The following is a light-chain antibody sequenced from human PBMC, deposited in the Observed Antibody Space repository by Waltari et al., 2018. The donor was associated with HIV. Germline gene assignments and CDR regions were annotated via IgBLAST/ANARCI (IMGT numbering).Light chain of an antibody. CDR3: QQYNNWPWT. Sequence: EIVMTQSPATLSVSPGERATLSCRASQRVSSNLAWYHQKPGQAPRLLIYGASTRATGIPARFSGSVSGTEFTLTISSLQSEDFAVYYCQQYNNWPWTFGQGTKVEIK. CDR2: GAS. CDR1: QRVSSN. J-gene: IGKJ1*01. V-gene: IGKV3-15*01.